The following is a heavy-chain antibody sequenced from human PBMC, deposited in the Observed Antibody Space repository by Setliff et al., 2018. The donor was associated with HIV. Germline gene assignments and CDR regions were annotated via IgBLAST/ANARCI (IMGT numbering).Heavy chain of an antibody. V-gene: IGHV1-69*05. CDR3: ATTGDSDAFDI. J-gene: IGHJ3*02. CDR1: GGTFSSYA. D-gene: IGHD4-17*01. Sequence: SVKVSCKASGGTFSSYAISWVRQAPGQGLEWMGGIIPIFGTANYAQKFQGRVTITTDESTSTAYMELSSLRTEDTAVYYCATTGDSDAFDIWGQGTMVTVAS. CDR2: IIPIFGTA.